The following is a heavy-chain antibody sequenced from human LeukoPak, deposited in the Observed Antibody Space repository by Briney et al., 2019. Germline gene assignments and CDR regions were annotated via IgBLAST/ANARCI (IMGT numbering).Heavy chain of an antibody. Sequence: PGGTLRLSCAASGFTFSSYGMSWVRQAPGKGLEWVSVISGSGGSTDYADSVKGRFTISRDNSKNTLYLQMNSLRAEDTAVYYCAKAYEWLLDYFDYWGQGTLVTVSS. CDR1: GFTFSSYG. CDR2: ISGSGGST. J-gene: IGHJ4*02. V-gene: IGHV3-23*01. CDR3: AKAYEWLLDYFDY. D-gene: IGHD3-3*01.